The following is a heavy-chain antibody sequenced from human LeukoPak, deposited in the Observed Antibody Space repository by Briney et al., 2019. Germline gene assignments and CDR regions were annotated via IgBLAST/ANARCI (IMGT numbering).Heavy chain of an antibody. CDR3: ARPAYTAAYDL. V-gene: IGHV3-7*01. Sequence: GGSLRLSCVASGFTFKIYWMMWARQAPGKGLEWVANMKGDGGEIHYADSVKGRFTISRDNAKNTLYLQMNSLRAEDTALYYCARPAYTAAYDLWGRGTMVTVSS. CDR1: GFTFKIYW. J-gene: IGHJ3*01. D-gene: IGHD3-16*01. CDR2: MKGDGGEI.